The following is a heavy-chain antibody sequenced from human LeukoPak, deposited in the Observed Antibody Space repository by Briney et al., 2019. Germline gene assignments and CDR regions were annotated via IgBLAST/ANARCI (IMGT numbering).Heavy chain of an antibody. V-gene: IGHV1-69*06. CDR2: IIPIFGTA. D-gene: IGHD4-17*01. J-gene: IGHJ5*02. CDR1: GGTFSSYA. CDR3: ARVTTHVVPWFDP. Sequence: GASVKVSCKASGGTFSSYAISWVRQAPGQGLEWMGGIIPIFGTANYAQKFQGRVTITADKSTSTAYMELSSLRSEDTAVYYCARVTTHVVPWFDPWGQGTLATVSS.